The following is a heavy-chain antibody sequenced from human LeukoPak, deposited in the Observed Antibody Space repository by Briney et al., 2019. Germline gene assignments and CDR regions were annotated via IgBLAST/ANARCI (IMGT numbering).Heavy chain of an antibody. CDR2: IGTAGDT. Sequence: GGSLRLSCAASGFTFSSYAMHWVRQATGKGLEWVSAIGTAGDTYYPGSVKGRFTISRENAKNSLYLQMNSLRAEDTAVYYCAKEEGYYYDSGGYYVEYFQHWGQGTLVTVSS. CDR1: GFTFSSYA. D-gene: IGHD3-22*01. J-gene: IGHJ1*01. V-gene: IGHV3-13*01. CDR3: AKEEGYYYDSGGYYVEYFQH.